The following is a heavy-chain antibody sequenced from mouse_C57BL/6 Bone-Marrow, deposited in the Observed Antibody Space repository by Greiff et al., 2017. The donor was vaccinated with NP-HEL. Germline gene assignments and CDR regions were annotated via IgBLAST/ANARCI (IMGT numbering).Heavy chain of an antibody. V-gene: IGHV1-15*01. J-gene: IGHJ3*01. Sequence: QVQLKESGAELVRPGASVTLSCKASGYTFTDYEMHWVKQTPVHGLEWIGAIDPETGGTAYNQKFKGKAILTADKSSSTAYMELRSLTSEDSAVYYCTRLGDWGFAYWGQGTLVTVSA. CDR3: TRLGDWGFAY. CDR2: IDPETGGT. CDR1: GYTFTDYE.